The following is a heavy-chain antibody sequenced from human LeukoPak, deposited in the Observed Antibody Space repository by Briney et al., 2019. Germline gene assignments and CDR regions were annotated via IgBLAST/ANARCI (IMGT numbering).Heavy chain of an antibody. D-gene: IGHD2-21*01. V-gene: IGHV1-69*13. CDR3: ASGGDPTDAFDI. J-gene: IGHJ3*02. CDR2: IIPIFGTA. CDR1: GGTFSSYA. Sequence: VASVKVSCKASGGTFSSYAISWVRQAPGQGLEWMGGIIPIFGTANYAQKFQGRVTITADESTSTAYMELSSLRSEDTAVYYCASGGDPTDAFDIWGQGTMVTVSS.